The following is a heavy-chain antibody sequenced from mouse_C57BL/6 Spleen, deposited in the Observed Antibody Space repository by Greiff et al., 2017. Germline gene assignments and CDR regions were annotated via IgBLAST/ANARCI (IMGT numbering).Heavy chain of an antibody. CDR1: GYTFTSYW. D-gene: IGHD2-2*01. CDR2: IDPNSGGT. CDR3: ARSWYGDDPWFAY. Sequence: VQLQQPGAELVKPGASVKLSCKASGYTFTSYWMHWVKQRPGRGLEWIGRIDPNSGGTKYNEKFKSKATLTVDKPYSPAYMQLSSLTSEDAAVYYCARSWYGDDPWFAYWGQGTLVTVSA. V-gene: IGHV1-72*01. J-gene: IGHJ3*01.